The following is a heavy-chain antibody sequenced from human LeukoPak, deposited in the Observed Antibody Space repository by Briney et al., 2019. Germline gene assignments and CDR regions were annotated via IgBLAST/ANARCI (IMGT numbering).Heavy chain of an antibody. CDR2: IYYSGST. D-gene: IGHD3-3*01. CDR1: GGSIISYY. CDR3: ASYTIFGVAMWNY. Sequence: SETLSLTCTVSGGSIISYYWGWIRQPPGKGLEWIGSIYYSGSTYYNPSLKSRVTISVDTSKNQFSLKLSSVTAADTAVYYCASYTIFGVAMWNYWGQGTLVTVSS. V-gene: IGHV4-39*01. J-gene: IGHJ4*02.